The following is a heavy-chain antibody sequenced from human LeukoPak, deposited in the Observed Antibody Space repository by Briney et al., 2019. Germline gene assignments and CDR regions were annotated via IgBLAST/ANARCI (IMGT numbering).Heavy chain of an antibody. V-gene: IGHV3-7*01. D-gene: IGHD3-10*01. Sequence: GESLRLSCTASGFTFSNFWMGWVRQAPGKGLEWVANIKQDETEKFYLGSVKGRFTISRDNAKNSLYLQMNSLRAEDTAVYYCARDPLVRGVIINYFDYWGQGTLVTVSS. CDR3: ARDPLVRGVIINYFDY. J-gene: IGHJ4*02. CDR1: GFTFSNFW. CDR2: IKQDETEK.